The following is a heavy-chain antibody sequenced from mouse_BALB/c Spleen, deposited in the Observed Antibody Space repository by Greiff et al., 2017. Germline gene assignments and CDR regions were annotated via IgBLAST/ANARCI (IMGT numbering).Heavy chain of an antibody. Sequence: EVQRVESGPGLVKPSQSLSLTCTVTGYSITSDYAWNWIRQFPGNKLEWMGYISYSGSTSYNPSLKSRISITRDTSKNQFFLQLNSVTTEDTATYYCASDGYYDAYWGQGTLVTVSA. D-gene: IGHD2-3*01. CDR1: GYSITSDYA. V-gene: IGHV3-2*02. CDR2: ISYSGST. J-gene: IGHJ3*01. CDR3: ASDGYYDAY.